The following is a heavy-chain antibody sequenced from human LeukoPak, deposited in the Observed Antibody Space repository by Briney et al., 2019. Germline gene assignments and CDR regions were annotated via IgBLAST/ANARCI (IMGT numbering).Heavy chain of an antibody. CDR1: GFTFSSYA. Sequence: GGSLRLSCAASGFTFSSYAMSWVRLAPGKGLEWVSAISGSGGSTYYADSVKGRFTISRDNSKNTLYLQMNSLRAEDTAVYYCAKAGWNDYYYCYRDVWGKGTTVTVSS. J-gene: IGHJ6*03. CDR2: ISGSGGST. D-gene: IGHD1-1*01. V-gene: IGHV3-23*01. CDR3: AKAGWNDYYYCYRDV.